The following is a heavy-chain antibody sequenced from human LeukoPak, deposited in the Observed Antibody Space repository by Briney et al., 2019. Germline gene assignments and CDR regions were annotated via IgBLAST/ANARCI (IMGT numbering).Heavy chain of an antibody. D-gene: IGHD2-2*01. CDR1: GGTFSSYA. V-gene: IGHV1-69*13. Sequence: SVKVSCKASGGTFSSYAISWVRQAAGQGLEWVGGIIPIFGTANYAQKVQGRVTITEDESTSTAYMELSSLRSEDTAVYYCAIGIMDLGYCSSTSCYGGYYYYYMAVWGKGTTVTVSS. CDR3: AIGIMDLGYCSSTSCYGGYYYYYMAV. J-gene: IGHJ6*03. CDR2: IIPIFGTA.